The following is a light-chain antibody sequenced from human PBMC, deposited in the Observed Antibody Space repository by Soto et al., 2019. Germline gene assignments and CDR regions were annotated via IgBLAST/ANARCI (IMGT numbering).Light chain of an antibody. Sequence: AMRKTQSPSSLSASTGDRVAITCRASQDIGSFLAWYQQKPGKAPKLLIYDASTLQSGVPSRFGGSGSGTDFTLTISSLQSEDFATYYCQQFYSYPLTFGGGTKVDIK. CDR1: QDIGSF. CDR2: DAS. J-gene: IGKJ4*01. V-gene: IGKV1-8*01. CDR3: QQFYSYPLT.